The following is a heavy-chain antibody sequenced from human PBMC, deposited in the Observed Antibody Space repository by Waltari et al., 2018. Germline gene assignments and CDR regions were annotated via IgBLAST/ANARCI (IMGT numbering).Heavy chain of an antibody. CDR2: VSWDGTNT. CDR1: GFTFDEHA. J-gene: IGHJ4*02. Sequence: ELQLVESGGAVVQPGGSLRFSCAASGFTFDEHAMHWVRQAPGEGLSWVSVVSWDGTNTYYVDSVKGRFTISRDNSKSTLYLQMSSLRAEDTALYYCVKGRYYDFWSAYPDYWGQGTLVTVSS. V-gene: IGHV3-43D*04. D-gene: IGHD3-3*01. CDR3: VKGRYYDFWSAYPDY.